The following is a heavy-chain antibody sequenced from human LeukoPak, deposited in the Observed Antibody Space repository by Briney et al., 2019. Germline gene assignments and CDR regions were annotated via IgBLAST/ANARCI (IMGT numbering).Heavy chain of an antibody. J-gene: IGHJ4*02. Sequence: QPGGCLRLSFAASGFTFVDHVMHSVRHAPGKGPGWVSSISWSGDRMAYADAVKGRFTIPRDNAKNSLFLQMNSLRGEDTALYYWAKDLGGSATTVWGQGTLVTVSS. CDR1: GFTFVDHV. CDR3: AKDLGGSATTV. V-gene: IGHV3-9*01. CDR2: ISWSGDRM. D-gene: IGHD2-2*01.